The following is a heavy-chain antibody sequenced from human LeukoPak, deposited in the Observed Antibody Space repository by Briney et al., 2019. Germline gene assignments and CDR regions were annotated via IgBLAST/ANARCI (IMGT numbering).Heavy chain of an antibody. D-gene: IGHD2-2*01. Sequence: GGSLRLSCTASGFTFSSYAMGWVRQAPGKGLEWVSGISAGAYTTYYADSVKGRFTISRDNSKNTLYLQMNSLRAEDTAVYYCAKDRSSSTSCSNYWGQGTLVTVSS. CDR3: AKDRSSSTSCSNY. CDR2: ISAGAYTT. CDR1: GFTFSSYA. V-gene: IGHV3-23*01. J-gene: IGHJ4*02.